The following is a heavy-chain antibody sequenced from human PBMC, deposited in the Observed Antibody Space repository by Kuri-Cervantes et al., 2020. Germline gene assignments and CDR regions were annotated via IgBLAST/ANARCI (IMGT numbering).Heavy chain of an antibody. J-gene: IGHJ5*02. V-gene: IGHV1-3*01. CDR2: INAGNGNT. CDR3: ARVFCSSTSCYRGRFDP. CDR1: GYTFTSYA. Sequence: ASVKVSCKASGYTFTSYAMHWVRQAPGQRLDWMGWINAGNGNTKYSQKFQGRVTITRDTSASTAYMELSSLRSEDTAVYYCARVFCSSTSCYRGRFDPWGQGTLVTVSS. D-gene: IGHD2-2*02.